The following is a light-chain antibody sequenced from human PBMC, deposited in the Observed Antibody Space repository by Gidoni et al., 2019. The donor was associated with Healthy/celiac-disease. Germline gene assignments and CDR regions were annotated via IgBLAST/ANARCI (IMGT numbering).Light chain of an antibody. CDR3: QQYGSSPMYT. Sequence: IVLTQSQGPLSLSPGERATLSCRASQSVSSSYLAWYQQKPGQAPRLFIYVASSRATGIPDRFSGSGSGTDFTLTISRLGPEDFAVYYCQQYGSSPMYTFGQGTKLEIK. CDR1: QSVSSSY. CDR2: VAS. V-gene: IGKV3-20*01. J-gene: IGKJ2*01.